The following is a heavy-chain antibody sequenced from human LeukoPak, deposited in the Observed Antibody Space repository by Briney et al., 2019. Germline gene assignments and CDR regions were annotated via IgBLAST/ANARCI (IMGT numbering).Heavy chain of an antibody. V-gene: IGHV1-18*01. CDR3: ARAKHDYGDYGLRN. D-gene: IGHD4-17*01. CDR2: ISAYNGNT. J-gene: IGHJ4*02. Sequence: GASVKVSCKASGYTFTSYGISWVRQAPGQGLEWMGWISAYNGNTNYAQKLQGRVTMTTDTSTSTAYMELRSLRSDDTAVYYCARAKHDYGDYGLRNWGQGTLVTVSS. CDR1: GYTFTSYG.